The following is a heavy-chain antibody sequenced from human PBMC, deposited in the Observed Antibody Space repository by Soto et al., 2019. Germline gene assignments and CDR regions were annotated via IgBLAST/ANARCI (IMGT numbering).Heavy chain of an antibody. CDR2: ISSNGGST. J-gene: IGHJ4*02. CDR1: GFTFSSYA. D-gene: IGHD3-22*01. Sequence: GGSLRLSCAASGFTFSSYAMHWVRQAPGKGLEYVSAISSNGGSTYYANSVKGRFTISRDNSKNTLYLQMGSLRAEDMAVYYCARLSYDSSGYYYDYWGQGTLVTVSS. V-gene: IGHV3-64*01. CDR3: ARLSYDSSGYYYDY.